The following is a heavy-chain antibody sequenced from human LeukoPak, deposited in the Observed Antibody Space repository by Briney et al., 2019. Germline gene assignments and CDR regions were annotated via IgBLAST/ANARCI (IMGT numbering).Heavy chain of an antibody. CDR2: ISVFNGNT. V-gene: IGHV1-18*01. Sequence: ASVKVSCKASGYTFTSHGITWVRRAPGQGLEWMGWISVFNGNTNYAQKVQARVTMTTDTSTSTAYMELRSLRSDDTAVYYCASAPRGTVIPYELAAGPWGQGTLVTVSS. CDR1: GYTFTSHG. CDR3: ASAPRGTVIPYELAAGP. D-gene: IGHD1-1*01. J-gene: IGHJ5*02.